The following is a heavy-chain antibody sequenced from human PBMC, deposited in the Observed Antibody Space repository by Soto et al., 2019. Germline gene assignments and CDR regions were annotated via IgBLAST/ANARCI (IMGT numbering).Heavy chain of an antibody. J-gene: IGHJ6*02. CDR3: ARWDTMVRGVAYYYGMDV. Sequence: SETLSLTCAASGGSISSSNWCGWVRQPPGRGREWIGEIYHSGSTNYNPSLKSRVTISVDKSKNQFSLKLSSVTAADTAVYYCARWDTMVRGVAYYYGMDVWGQGTTVTVSS. D-gene: IGHD3-10*01. CDR2: IYHSGST. V-gene: IGHV4-4*02. CDR1: GGSISSSNW.